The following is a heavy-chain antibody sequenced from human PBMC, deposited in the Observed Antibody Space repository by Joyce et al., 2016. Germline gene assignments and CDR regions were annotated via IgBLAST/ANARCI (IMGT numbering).Heavy chain of an antibody. D-gene: IGHD3-3*01. CDR2: SIPIFGTA. V-gene: IGHV1-69*01. Sequence: QVQLVQSGAEVKKPGSSVKVSCKASGGTFSSYAISWVRQAPGQGLEWMGGSIPIFGTANYAQKFQGRGTITADESTSTAYMELSSLRSEDTAVYYCARGPYDFWSGYYRGAPYYYYMDVWGKGTTVTVSS. J-gene: IGHJ6*03. CDR1: GGTFSSYA. CDR3: ARGPYDFWSGYYRGAPYYYYMDV.